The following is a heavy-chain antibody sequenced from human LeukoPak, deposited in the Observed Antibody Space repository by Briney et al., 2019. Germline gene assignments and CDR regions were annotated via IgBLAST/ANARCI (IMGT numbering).Heavy chain of an antibody. CDR1: GGSISSSNW. CDR2: IYHSGSA. V-gene: IGHV4-4*02. Sequence: PSGTLSLTCAVSGGSISSSNWWSWVRQPPGKGLEWIGEIYHSGSANYNPSLKSRVTISVDKSKNQFSLKLSSVTAADTAVYYCARETQYYYGSGSYPPLLYFDYWGQGTLVTVSS. J-gene: IGHJ4*02. CDR3: ARETQYYYGSGSYPPLLYFDY. D-gene: IGHD3-10*01.